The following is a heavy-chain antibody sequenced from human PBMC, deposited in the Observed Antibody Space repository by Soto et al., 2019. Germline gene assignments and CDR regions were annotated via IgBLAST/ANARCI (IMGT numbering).Heavy chain of an antibody. CDR3: ARGAEHQLLSRDYFYGMDV. J-gene: IGHJ6*02. V-gene: IGHV3-30*05. CDR2: ISFEGNTQ. CDR1: GFTLSRYG. D-gene: IGHD1-1*01. Sequence: QVQLVESGGGVVQPGRSLRLSCAASGFTLSRYGMHWVRQAPGKGLEWVAVISFEGNTQYYADSVKGRFTISRDNSKDTLSLQIHSLRPEDPAVYYCARGAEHQLLSRDYFYGMDVWGQGTTVSVSS.